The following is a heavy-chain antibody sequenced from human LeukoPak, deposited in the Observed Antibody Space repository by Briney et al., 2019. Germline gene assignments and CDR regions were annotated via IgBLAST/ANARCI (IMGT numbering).Heavy chain of an antibody. CDR3: ARGPTYQPIDS. D-gene: IGHD2-2*01. V-gene: IGHV4-39*02. CDR1: GGSISSGNYY. CDR2: IHYSGTT. Sequence: SETLSLTCTVSGGSISSGNYYWGWIRQPPGKGLDWIASIHYSGTTYYNLSLKSRVTISVDTSKNHFSLKLSSVTAADTAVYYCARGPTYQPIDSWGQGTLVTVSS. J-gene: IGHJ4*02.